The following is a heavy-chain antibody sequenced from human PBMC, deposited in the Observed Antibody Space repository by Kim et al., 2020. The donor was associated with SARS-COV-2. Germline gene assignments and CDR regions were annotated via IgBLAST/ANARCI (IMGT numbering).Heavy chain of an antibody. D-gene: IGHD2-2*01. Sequence: SVKVSCKASGGTFSSYAISWVRQAPGQGLEWMGGIIPIFGTANYAQKFQGRVTITADESTSTAYMELSSLRSEDTAVYYCARDSPTTIVVVPALAQGYYYYYGMDVWGQGTTVTVSS. J-gene: IGHJ6*02. CDR1: GGTFSSYA. CDR2: IIPIFGTA. V-gene: IGHV1-69*13. CDR3: ARDSPTTIVVVPALAQGYYYYYGMDV.